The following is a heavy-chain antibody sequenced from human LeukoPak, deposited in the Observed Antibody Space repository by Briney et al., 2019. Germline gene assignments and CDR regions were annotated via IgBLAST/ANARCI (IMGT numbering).Heavy chain of an antibody. V-gene: IGHV4-38-2*02. D-gene: IGHD1-7*01. J-gene: IGHJ5*02. CDR1: GYSISSGYY. Sequence: PSETLSLTCTVSGYSISSGYYWAWIRQPPGKRLEWVGSIYHSGSTYYNPSLKSRVTISVDTSKNQFSLRLSSVTAADTAVYYCAPYNWNYAWFDPWGQGTLVTVSS. CDR2: IYHSGST. CDR3: APYNWNYAWFDP.